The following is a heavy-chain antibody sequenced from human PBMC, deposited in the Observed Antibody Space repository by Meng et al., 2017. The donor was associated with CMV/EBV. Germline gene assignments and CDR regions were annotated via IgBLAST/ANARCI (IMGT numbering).Heavy chain of an antibody. Sequence: GESLKISGAASGFTFSSYSMNWVRQAPGKGLEWVSSISSSSSYIYYADSVKGRFTISRDNAKNSLYLQMNSLRAEDTAVYYCARDDRSGSYYDYYYYGMDVWGQGTTVTVSS. D-gene: IGHD1-26*01. J-gene: IGHJ6*02. CDR2: ISSSSSYI. CDR3: ARDDRSGSYYDYYYYGMDV. V-gene: IGHV3-21*01. CDR1: GFTFSSYS.